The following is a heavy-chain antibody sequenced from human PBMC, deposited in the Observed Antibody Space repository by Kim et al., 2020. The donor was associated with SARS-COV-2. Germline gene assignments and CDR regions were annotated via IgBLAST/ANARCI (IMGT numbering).Heavy chain of an antibody. J-gene: IGHJ3*02. D-gene: IGHD3-3*01. CDR1: GGSISSSSYY. Sequence: SETLSLPCTVSGGSISSSSYYWGWIRQPPGKGLEWIGSIYYSGSTYYNPSLKSRVTISVDTSKNQFSLKLSSVTAADTAVYYCARPMIFGVVGGAFDIWGQGTMVTVSS. CDR3: ARPMIFGVVGGAFDI. CDR2: IYYSGST. V-gene: IGHV4-39*01.